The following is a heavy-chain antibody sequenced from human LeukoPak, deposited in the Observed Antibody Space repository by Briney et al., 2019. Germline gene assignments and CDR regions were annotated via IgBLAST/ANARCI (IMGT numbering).Heavy chain of an antibody. D-gene: IGHD3-10*01. CDR3: AKVVPGSYKYGMDV. CDR2: ISRSGGRT. Sequence: GGSLRLSCATSGFTFSNYDMSWVRQAPGMGLDWVSAISRSGGRTDYADSVKGRFTISRDNSKNTMYLQMNSLRAEDTAVYYCAKVVPGSYKYGMDVWGQGTTVTVSS. V-gene: IGHV3-23*01. J-gene: IGHJ6*02. CDR1: GFTFSNYD.